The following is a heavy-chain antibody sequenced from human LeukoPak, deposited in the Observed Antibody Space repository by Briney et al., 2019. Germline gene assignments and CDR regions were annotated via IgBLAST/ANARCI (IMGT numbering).Heavy chain of an antibody. CDR1: DYTFSNYG. V-gene: IGHV1-18*01. D-gene: IGHD3-10*01. CDR2: ISAYTGNT. J-gene: IGHJ4*02. Sequence: ASVKVSCKTSDYTFSNYGITWVRQAPGQGLEWMGWISAYTGNTTFAQKLQGRVTMTTDTSTSTAYMELRSLRSDDTAVYYCARGLWFGELEDWGQGTLVTVSS. CDR3: ARGLWFGELED.